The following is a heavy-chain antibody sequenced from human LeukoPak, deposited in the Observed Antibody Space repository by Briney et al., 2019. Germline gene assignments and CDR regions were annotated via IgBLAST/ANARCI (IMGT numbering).Heavy chain of an antibody. CDR2: ISSSSTYI. D-gene: IGHD6-13*01. CDR1: GFPFRSFS. V-gene: IGHV3-21*06. J-gene: IGHJ4*02. Sequence: GGSLRLSCVASGFPFRSFSMNWVRQAPGKGLEWVSSISSSSTYIYYADSVKGRFTISRDNAKNSLYLQMNSLRAEDTAVYYCATDLGSSRPNFWGQGTLVTVSS. CDR3: ATDLGSSRPNF.